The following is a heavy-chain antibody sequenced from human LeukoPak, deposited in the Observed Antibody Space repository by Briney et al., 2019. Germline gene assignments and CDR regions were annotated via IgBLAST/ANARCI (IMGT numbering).Heavy chain of an antibody. CDR2: IYPGDSDT. CDR3: ARWLDSSGYNWFDP. Sequence: GESLKISRKGSGYSFINYWIGWVRQMPGKGLEWMGIIYPGDSDTRYNPSFQGQVTISADKSISTAYLQWSSLKASDTAMYYCARWLDSSGYNWFDPWGQGTPVTVSS. V-gene: IGHV5-51*01. J-gene: IGHJ5*02. D-gene: IGHD6-19*01. CDR1: GYSFINYW.